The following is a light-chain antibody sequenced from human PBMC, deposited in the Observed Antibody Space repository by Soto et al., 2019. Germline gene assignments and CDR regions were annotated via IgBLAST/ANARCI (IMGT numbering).Light chain of an antibody. CDR1: QGISTY. CDR2: TAS. Sequence: DIQLTQSPSFLSASVGDRVTITCRATQGISTYLAWYQQNPGKAPKLLIYTASTLQSGVPSRFSGSGSGTEFTLTISSLRPEDFATYYCQQLKSYPITFGGGTKVEIK. CDR3: QQLKSYPIT. V-gene: IGKV1-9*01. J-gene: IGKJ4*01.